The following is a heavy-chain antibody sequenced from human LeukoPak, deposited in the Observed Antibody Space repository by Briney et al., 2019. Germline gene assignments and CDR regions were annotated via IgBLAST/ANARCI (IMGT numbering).Heavy chain of an antibody. D-gene: IGHD3-3*01. J-gene: IGHJ6*03. Sequence: GGTLRLTCAASGFTFSSYAMHWDRQAPGKGLEWVAVISYDGSNKYYADSVKGRFTISRDNSKNTLYLQMNSLRAEDTAVYYCARDNARITYDFWSGYYIWDYYYYYMDVWGKGTTVTVSS. CDR1: GFTFSSYA. CDR3: ARDNARITYDFWSGYYIWDYYYYYMDV. CDR2: ISYDGSNK. V-gene: IGHV3-30*04.